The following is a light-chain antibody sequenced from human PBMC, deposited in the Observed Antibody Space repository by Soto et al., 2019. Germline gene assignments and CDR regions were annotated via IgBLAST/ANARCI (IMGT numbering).Light chain of an antibody. J-gene: IGKJ1*01. V-gene: IGKV2-30*01. CDR3: MQGTHWPRT. Sequence: DVVMTQSPVSLPVTLGQPASISCRSSESLVYTDGNTYLNWFHQRPGQSPRRLIYRVSNRDSGVPDRFTGSGSGSDGGGESSGVGGEDVGGGYCMQGTHWPRTFGPGTKVEIK. CDR2: RVS. CDR1: ESLVYTDGNTY.